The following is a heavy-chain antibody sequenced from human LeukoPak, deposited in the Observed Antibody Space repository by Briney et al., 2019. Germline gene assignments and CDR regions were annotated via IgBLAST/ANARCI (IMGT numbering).Heavy chain of an antibody. CDR2: ISWNTGSV. CDR3: MRGATDTTRWFDP. CDR1: EFTFDDYA. Sequence: GRSLRLSCAASEFTFDDYAMYWVRQAPGKGLEWVSGISWNTGSVDYADSVEGRFTISRDNAKNSLYLQMNGLRAEDTAAYYCMRGATDTTRWFDPWGQGTLVTVSS. J-gene: IGHJ5*02. D-gene: IGHD1-7*01. V-gene: IGHV3-9*01.